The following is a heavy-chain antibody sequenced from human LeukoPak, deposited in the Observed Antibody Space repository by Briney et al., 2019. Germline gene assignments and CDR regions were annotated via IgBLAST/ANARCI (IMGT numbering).Heavy chain of an antibody. Sequence: SETLSLTCTVSGGSISSSSYYWGWIRQPPGKGLEWIGSIYYSGSTYYNPSLKSRVTISVDTSKNQFSLKLSSVTAADTAVYYCARGGYGDYRYFQHWGQGTLVTVSS. CDR2: IYYSGST. CDR3: ARGGYGDYRYFQH. V-gene: IGHV4-39*07. CDR1: GGSISSSSYY. J-gene: IGHJ1*01. D-gene: IGHD4-17*01.